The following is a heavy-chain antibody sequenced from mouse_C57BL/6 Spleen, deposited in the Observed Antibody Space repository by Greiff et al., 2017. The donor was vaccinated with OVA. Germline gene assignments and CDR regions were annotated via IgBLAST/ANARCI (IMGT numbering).Heavy chain of an antibody. CDR1: GYSFTGYY. CDR3: ARWGDYEYYFDY. J-gene: IGHJ2*01. Sequence: EVKLQESGPELVKPGASVKISCKASGYSFTGYYMNWVKQSPEKSLEWIGEINPSTGGTTYNQKFKAKATLTVDKSSSTAYMQLKSLTSADSAVYYCARWGDYEYYFDYWGQGTTLTVSS. D-gene: IGHD2-4*01. V-gene: IGHV1-42*01. CDR2: INPSTGGT.